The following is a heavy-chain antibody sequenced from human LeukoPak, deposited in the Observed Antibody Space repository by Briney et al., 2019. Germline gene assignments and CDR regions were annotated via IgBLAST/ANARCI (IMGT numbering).Heavy chain of an antibody. V-gene: IGHV3-23*01. CDR1: GFTFSSYA. Sequence: PGGSLRLSCAASGFTFSSYAMTWVRQAPGKGLEWVSSISSSGGSTYYADSVRGRFTISRDNPKNTLYLQMNSLRAEDTALYYCAKAATSGGSCYTSSDYWGQGTLVTVSS. CDR3: AKAATSGGSCYTSSDY. CDR2: ISSSGGST. J-gene: IGHJ4*02. D-gene: IGHD2-15*01.